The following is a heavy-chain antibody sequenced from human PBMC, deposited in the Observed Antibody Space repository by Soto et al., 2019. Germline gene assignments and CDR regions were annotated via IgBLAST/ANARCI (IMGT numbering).Heavy chain of an antibody. CDR3: ARGGITVAGVMDV. J-gene: IGHJ6*02. CDR1: GASMRSDY. V-gene: IGHV4-59*01. D-gene: IGHD6-19*01. CDR2: MSKSRGT. Sequence: QVQLQESGPGLVKPSETLSLTCTVSGASMRSDYWPWIRQPPGKRPEWIGYMSKSRGTTYNPSLESRLTISLDTSGDQFSRRLTSVTAADTAVYYCARGGITVAGVMDVWGQGTTVPVSS.